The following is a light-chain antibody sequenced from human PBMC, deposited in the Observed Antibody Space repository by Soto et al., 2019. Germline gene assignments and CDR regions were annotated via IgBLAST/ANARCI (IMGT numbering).Light chain of an antibody. V-gene: IGKV3-20*01. Sequence: EIVLTQSPGTLSLSPGERATLSCRASQSVSSSYVAWYQQKPGQAPSLLIYGASSRATGIPDRFSGSGSGTDFTLTISRMEPEDFAVYDCQQYGSSPPITFGQGTRLEIK. CDR1: QSVSSSY. CDR2: GAS. J-gene: IGKJ5*01. CDR3: QQYGSSPPIT.